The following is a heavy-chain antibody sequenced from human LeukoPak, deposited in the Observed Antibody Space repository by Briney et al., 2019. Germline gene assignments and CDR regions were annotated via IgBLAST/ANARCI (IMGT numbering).Heavy chain of an antibody. Sequence: GGSLRLSCAASGFTFSGYAMSWVRQAPGKGLEWVSVIYSGGSTYYADSVKGRFTISRDNSKNTLYLQMNSLRAEDTAVYYCASSAYDSSALDYWGQGTLVTVSS. V-gene: IGHV3-66*01. J-gene: IGHJ4*02. CDR3: ASSAYDSSALDY. CDR1: GFTFSGYA. CDR2: IYSGGST. D-gene: IGHD3-22*01.